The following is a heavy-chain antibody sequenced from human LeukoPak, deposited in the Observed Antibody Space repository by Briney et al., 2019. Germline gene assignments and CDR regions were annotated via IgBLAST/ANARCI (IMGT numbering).Heavy chain of an antibody. J-gene: IGHJ6*03. V-gene: IGHV4-34*01. Sequence: SETLSLTCAVDGGSFSGYYWSWIRQPPGKGREWIGEVNHSGSTNYNPSRKRRVTISVDTYKNQFSLKMSSVTAAETAVYYCARETLGYCSGGSCSVYYYYYYMDVWGKGTTVTVSS. CDR3: ARETLGYCSGGSCSVYYYYYYMDV. CDR1: GGSFSGYY. CDR2: VNHSGST. D-gene: IGHD2-15*01.